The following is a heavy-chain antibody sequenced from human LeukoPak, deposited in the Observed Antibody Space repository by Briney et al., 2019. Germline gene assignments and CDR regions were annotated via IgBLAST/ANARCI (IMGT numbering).Heavy chain of an antibody. V-gene: IGHV4-34*01. CDR3: ARGRLQRYYYYYMDV. CDR2: INHSGGT. J-gene: IGHJ6*03. Sequence: PSETLSLTCAVYGGSFSGYYWSWIRQPPGKGLEWMGEINHSGGTNYNPSLKSPVTISVDTSKNQFSLKLSSVTAADTAVYYCARGRLQRYYYYYMDVWGKGTTVTVSS. D-gene: IGHD5-24*01. CDR1: GGSFSGYY.